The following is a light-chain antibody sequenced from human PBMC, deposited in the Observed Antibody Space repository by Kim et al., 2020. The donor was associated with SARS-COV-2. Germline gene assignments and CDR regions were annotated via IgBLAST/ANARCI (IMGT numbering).Light chain of an antibody. Sequence: GRSITLSCTGTNSDVGGYNYVSWYQQHPGKAPRLMIYDVSNRPSGVSNRFSGSKSGNTASLTISGLQAEDEADYYCSSYTSSSTRVFGGGTKVTVL. CDR2: DVS. J-gene: IGLJ3*02. CDR1: NSDVGGYNY. CDR3: SSYTSSSTRV. V-gene: IGLV2-14*03.